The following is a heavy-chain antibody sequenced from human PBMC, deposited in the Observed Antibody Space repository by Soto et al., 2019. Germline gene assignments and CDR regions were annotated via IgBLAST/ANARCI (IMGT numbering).Heavy chain of an antibody. V-gene: IGHV4-30-2*01. Sequence: SETLSLTCAVSGGSISSGGYSWSWIRQPPGKGLEWIGYIYHSGSTYYNPSLKSRVTISVDRSKNQFSLKLSSVTAADTAVYYCARELKGNYFDYWGQGTLVTVSS. J-gene: IGHJ4*02. CDR1: GGSISSGGYS. CDR2: IYHSGST. CDR3: ARELKGNYFDY.